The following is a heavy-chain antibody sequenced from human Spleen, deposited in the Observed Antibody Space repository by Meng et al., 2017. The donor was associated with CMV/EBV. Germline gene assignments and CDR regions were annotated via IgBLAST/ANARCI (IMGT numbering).Heavy chain of an antibody. D-gene: IGHD6-6*01. CDR2: ISYEGTRI. CDR3: ARDGVSLYSSSLDI. Sequence: GGSLRLSCAASGFSFSSYGMHWVRQAPGKGLEWVAVISYEGTRIFYADSVKGRFTISRDNSKDTLFLQMNRLRTEDTGVYFCARDGVSLYSSSLDIWGQGTMVTVSS. CDR1: GFSFSSYG. V-gene: IGHV3-30*19. J-gene: IGHJ3*02.